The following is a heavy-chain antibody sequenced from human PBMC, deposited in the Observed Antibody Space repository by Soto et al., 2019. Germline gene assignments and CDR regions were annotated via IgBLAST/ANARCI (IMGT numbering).Heavy chain of an antibody. CDR1: GFTFSSYA. J-gene: IGHJ4*02. CDR3: ARDQSGYDFWSGYSGG. Sequence: QVQLVESGGGVVQPGRSLRLSCAASGFTFSSYAMHWVHQAPGKGLEWVAVISYDGSNKYYADSVKGRFTISRDNSKNTLYLQMNSLTAEDTAVYYCARDQSGYDFWSGYSGGWGQGTLVTVSS. CDR2: ISYDGSNK. D-gene: IGHD3-3*01. V-gene: IGHV3-30-3*01.